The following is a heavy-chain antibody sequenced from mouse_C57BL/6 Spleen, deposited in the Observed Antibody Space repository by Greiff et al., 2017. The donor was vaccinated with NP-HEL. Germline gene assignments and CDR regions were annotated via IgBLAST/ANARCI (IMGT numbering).Heavy chain of an antibody. CDR2: IHPNSGST. Sequence: QVQLQQPGAELVKPGASVKLSCKASGYTFTSYWMHWVKQRPGQGLEWIGMIHPNSGSTNYNEKFKSKATLTVDKSSSTAYMQLSSLTSEDSAVYYCANSLYYYGSSYGYFDVWGTGTTVTVSS. CDR3: ANSLYYYGSSYGYFDV. D-gene: IGHD1-1*01. J-gene: IGHJ1*03. V-gene: IGHV1-64*01. CDR1: GYTFTSYW.